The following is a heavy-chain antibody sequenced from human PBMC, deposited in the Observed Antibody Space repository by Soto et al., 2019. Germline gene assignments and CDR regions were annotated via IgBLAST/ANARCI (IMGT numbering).Heavy chain of an antibody. CDR1: VGSFSVYY. CDR3: ARGSRRGYSYGYGY. J-gene: IGHJ4*02. D-gene: IGHD5-18*01. CDR2: INHSGST. Sequence: PAETLAISCAFYVGSFSVYYWSWIRQPPGKGLELIGEINHSGSTNYNPSLKSRVTISVDTSKNQFSLKLSSVTAADTAVYYCARGSRRGYSYGYGYWGQGTMVTVSS. V-gene: IGHV4-34*01.